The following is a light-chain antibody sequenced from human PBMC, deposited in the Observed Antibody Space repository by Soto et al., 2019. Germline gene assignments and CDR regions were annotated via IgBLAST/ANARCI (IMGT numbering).Light chain of an antibody. V-gene: IGLV2-14*01. Sequence: QSALTQPASVSGSPRQSITISCTGTSSDVGGYNYVSWYQQHPGKAPKLMIYEVSNRPSGVSNRFSGAKSGNTASLTISGLQAEDEAAYYCSSYTRSSTLVFGTGTKVTVL. CDR1: SSDVGGYNY. CDR2: EVS. J-gene: IGLJ1*01. CDR3: SSYTRSSTLV.